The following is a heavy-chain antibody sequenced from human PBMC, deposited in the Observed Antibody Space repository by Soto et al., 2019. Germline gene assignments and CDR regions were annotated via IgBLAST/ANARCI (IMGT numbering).Heavy chain of an antibody. V-gene: IGHV5-51*01. D-gene: IGHD6-13*01. CDR1: EYSFSSYL. Sequence: PGESLKISCKSSEYSFSSYLSCWMRQMPGKGLAWMGIIYPGDSDTRYRPSFQAQVTISADKAISTGYLQRSSLKASDTAMYVCARGQPYYCGMDVWGEGSTVSVYS. J-gene: IGHJ6*04. CDR2: IYPGDSDT. CDR3: ARGQPYYCGMDV.